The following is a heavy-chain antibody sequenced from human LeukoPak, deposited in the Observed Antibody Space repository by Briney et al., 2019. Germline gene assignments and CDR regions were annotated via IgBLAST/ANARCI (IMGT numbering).Heavy chain of an antibody. Sequence: ASVKVSCKSSGYTFTSYGISWVRHPRGQGLEWVGWISAYNGNTNYAQKLQGRVTMTTDTSTSTDYMKLRSLRVDDTAVYYCARIGKGSAFDIWGQGTMVTVSS. J-gene: IGHJ3*02. V-gene: IGHV1-18*01. CDR1: GYTFTSYG. CDR2: ISAYNGNT. CDR3: ARIGKGSAFDI. D-gene: IGHD2-15*01.